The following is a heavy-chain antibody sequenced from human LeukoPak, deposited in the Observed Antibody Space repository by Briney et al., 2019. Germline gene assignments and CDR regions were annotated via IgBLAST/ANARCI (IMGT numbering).Heavy chain of an antibody. V-gene: IGHV3-23*01. CDR1: GFTFTSYA. Sequence: QSGGSLRLSCAASGFTFTSYAMSWIRQAPGKGLEWVSAINGSGENTYYADSVKGRFTISRDNSKNTLYLQMNSLRAEDTATYYCAKPRAMTTGVGRYFDLWGRGTLVTVSS. D-gene: IGHD1-1*01. J-gene: IGHJ2*01. CDR3: AKPRAMTTGVGRYFDL. CDR2: INGSGENT.